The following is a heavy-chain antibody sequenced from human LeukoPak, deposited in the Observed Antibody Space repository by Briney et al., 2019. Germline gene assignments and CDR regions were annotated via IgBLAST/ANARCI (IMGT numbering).Heavy chain of an antibody. CDR2: INHSGST. J-gene: IGHJ6*02. CDR3: ARVGSWYLRSGYYYGMDV. CDR1: GGSFSGYY. Sequence: PSETLSLTCAVYGGSFSGYYRSWIRQPPGKGLEWIGEINHSGSTNYNPSLKSRVTISVDTSKNQFSLKLSSVTAADTAVYYCARVGSWYLRSGYYYGMDVWGQGTTVTVSS. V-gene: IGHV4-34*01. D-gene: IGHD6-13*01.